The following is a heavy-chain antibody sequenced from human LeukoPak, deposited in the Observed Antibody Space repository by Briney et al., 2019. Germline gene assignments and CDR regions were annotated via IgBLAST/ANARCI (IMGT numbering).Heavy chain of an antibody. J-gene: IGHJ6*02. CDR2: IYYSGST. D-gene: IGHD3-3*01. CDR1: GGSISSYY. V-gene: IGHV4-59*01. Sequence: PSETLSLTCTVSGGSISSYYWSWIRQPPGKGLEWIGYIYYSGSTNYNPSLKSRVTISVDTSKNQFSLKLSSVTAADTAVYYCARGTYYDFWSGYPAYYYGMDVWGQGTTVTVSS. CDR3: ARGTYYDFWSGYPAYYYGMDV.